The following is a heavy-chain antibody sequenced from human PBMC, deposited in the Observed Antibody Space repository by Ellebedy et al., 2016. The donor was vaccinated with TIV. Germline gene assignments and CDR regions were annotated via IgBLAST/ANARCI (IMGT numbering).Heavy chain of an antibody. CDR2: IYYSGST. V-gene: IGHV4-61*01. J-gene: IGHJ4*02. Sequence: MPSETLSPTCTVSGGSISSSSYYWSWIRQPPGKGLEWIGYIYYSGSTNYNPSLKSRVTISVDTSKNQFSLKLSSVTAADTAVYCCARAGGSGSFHSSNFDYWGQGALATVSS. CDR3: ARAGGSGSFHSSNFDY. D-gene: IGHD3-10*01. CDR1: GGSISSSSYY.